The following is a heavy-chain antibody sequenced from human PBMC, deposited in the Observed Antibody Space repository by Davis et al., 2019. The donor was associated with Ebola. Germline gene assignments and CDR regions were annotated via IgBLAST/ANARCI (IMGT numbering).Heavy chain of an antibody. CDR2: ISYDGSNT. CDR1: GFTFSSYA. Sequence: SLKISCAASGFTFSSYAMHWVRQAPRKGLAWVAIISYDGSNTYYTDSAKGRFTISRDNSKNTLYLQRNSLRTEDRAVYYWAREPRGYSSSGWDYWGKGTRVTVS. J-gene: IGHJ4*02. V-gene: IGHV3-30*04. D-gene: IGHD6-13*01. CDR3: AREPRGYSSSGWDY.